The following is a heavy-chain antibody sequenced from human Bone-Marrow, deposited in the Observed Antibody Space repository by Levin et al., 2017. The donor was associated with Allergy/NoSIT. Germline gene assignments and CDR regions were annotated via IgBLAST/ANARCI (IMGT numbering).Heavy chain of an antibody. CDR1: GITLSNHF. D-gene: IGHD1-26*01. J-gene: IGHJ4*02. Sequence: GGSLRLSCAASGITLSNHFMDWVRQAPGKGLECIARIKNNAPTYSTEYAASVKGRFIVSRDDSKNLVFLQMNSLKTEDTAVYYCSDLGTPYWGQGTLVTVSS. V-gene: IGHV3-72*01. CDR3: SDLGTPY. CDR2: IKNNAPTYST.